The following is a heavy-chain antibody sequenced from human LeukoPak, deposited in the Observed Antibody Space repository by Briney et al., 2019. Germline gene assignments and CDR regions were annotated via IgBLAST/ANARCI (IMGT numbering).Heavy chain of an antibody. D-gene: IGHD3-22*01. V-gene: IGHV3-11*04. CDR2: ISSSGSTI. J-gene: IGHJ4*02. CDR3: ARAASYYYDSSGYYGY. CDR1: GFTFSDYY. Sequence: GGSLRLSCAASGFTFSDYYMSWIRQAPGKGLEWVSYISSSGSTIYYADSVKGRFTISRDNAKNSLYLQMNSLGAEDTAVYYCARAASYYYDSSGYYGYWGQGTLVTVSS.